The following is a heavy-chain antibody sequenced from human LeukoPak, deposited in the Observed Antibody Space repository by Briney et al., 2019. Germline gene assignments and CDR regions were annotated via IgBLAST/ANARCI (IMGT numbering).Heavy chain of an antibody. V-gene: IGHV3-74*01. CDR1: GFTFSSYW. CDR2: VNSDGSST. Sequence: PGGSLRLSCAASGFTFSSYWMHWVRQAPGKGLVWVSRVNSDGSSTTYADSVKGRFTISRDNAKNTLYLQMNSLRAEDTAVHYCARGSTQYSSGWYGLDYWGQGTLVTASS. J-gene: IGHJ4*02. D-gene: IGHD6-19*01. CDR3: ARGSTQYSSGWYGLDY.